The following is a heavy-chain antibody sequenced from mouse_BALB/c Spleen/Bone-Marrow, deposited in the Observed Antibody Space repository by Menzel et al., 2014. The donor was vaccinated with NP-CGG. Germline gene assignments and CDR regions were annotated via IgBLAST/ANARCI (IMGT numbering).Heavy chain of an antibody. V-gene: IGHV14-3*02. J-gene: IGHJ3*01. Sequence: VQLQQSGAELVEPGASVKLSCTASGFNIKDTYMHWVKQRPEQGLEWIGRIDPANGNTKYDPKLQGKATITADTSSNTAYLQLSSLTSEDTAVYYCARNGNYGAWFAYWGQGTLVTVSA. CDR2: IDPANGNT. CDR1: GFNIKDTY. D-gene: IGHD2-1*01. CDR3: ARNGNYGAWFAY.